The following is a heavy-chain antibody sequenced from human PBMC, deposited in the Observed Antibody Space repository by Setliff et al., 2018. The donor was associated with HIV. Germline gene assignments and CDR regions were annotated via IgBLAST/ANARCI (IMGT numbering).Heavy chain of an antibody. V-gene: IGHV1-18*01. CDR1: GYTFTIYG. CDR3: ATDPGYSSTWYSESFQH. D-gene: IGHD6-13*01. CDR2: ISVDNGET. J-gene: IGHJ1*01. Sequence: ASVKVSCKASGYTFTIYGITWVRQAPGQGLEWMGWISVDNGETFYAQKFQGRLTMTEDTSTDTAYMELSSLRSDDTAMYYCATDPGYSSTWYSESFQHWGQGTVVTVS.